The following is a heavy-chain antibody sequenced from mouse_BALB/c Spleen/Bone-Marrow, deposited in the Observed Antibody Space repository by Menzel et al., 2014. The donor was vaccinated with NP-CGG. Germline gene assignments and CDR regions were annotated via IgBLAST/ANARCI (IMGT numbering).Heavy chain of an antibody. V-gene: IGHV5-4*02. Sequence: EVKLLESRGVLVKLGGSLKLSCAASGFTFSDYYLYWVRQTPAKRLEWVATICDGGTYNYCPDSVKGRFTVSRDNAKNNLYLQMNSLKSEDTAMYYCARDGDYRYAWFAYWGQGTLVTGSA. J-gene: IGHJ3*01. CDR2: ICDGGTYN. CDR3: ARDGDYRYAWFAY. CDR1: GFTFSDYY. D-gene: IGHD2-14*01.